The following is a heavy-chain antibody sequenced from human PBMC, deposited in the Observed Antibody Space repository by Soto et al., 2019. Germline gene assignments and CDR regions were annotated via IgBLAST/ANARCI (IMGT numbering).Heavy chain of an antibody. D-gene: IGHD3-3*01. CDR2: ISAYNGNT. CDR1: GYTFTSYG. V-gene: IGHV1-18*01. Sequence: QVQLVQSGAEVKKPGASVKVSCKASGYTFTSYGISWVRQAPGQGLEWMGWISAYNGNTNYAQKLQGRVTMTTDTXTXXAYMELRSLRSDDTAVYYCARDRAMWSKGPQAFDYWGQGTLVTVSS. J-gene: IGHJ4*02. CDR3: ARDRAMWSKGPQAFDY.